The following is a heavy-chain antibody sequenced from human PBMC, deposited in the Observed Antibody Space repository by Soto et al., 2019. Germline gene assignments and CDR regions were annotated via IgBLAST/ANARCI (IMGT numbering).Heavy chain of an antibody. Sequence: GGSLRLSCAASGFTFSSYSMNWVRQAPGKGLEWVSSISSSSSYIYYADSVKGRFTISRDNAKNSLYLQMNSLRAEDTAVYYCARRERGTVTTYYFDYWGQGTLVTVSS. D-gene: IGHD4-17*01. CDR2: ISSSSSYI. V-gene: IGHV3-21*01. J-gene: IGHJ4*02. CDR1: GFTFSSYS. CDR3: ARRERGTVTTYYFDY.